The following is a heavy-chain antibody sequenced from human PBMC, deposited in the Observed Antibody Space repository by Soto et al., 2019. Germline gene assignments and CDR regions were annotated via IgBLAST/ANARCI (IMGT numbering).Heavy chain of an antibody. CDR2: IIPIFATV. Sequence: QVQLLQSGSEVRKPGSSVKVSCKASGGTHNNYAFTWVRQARGQGLEWVGGIIPIFATVVYAQRFEGRVTISADKSTSTAYMELTNLSFDDTAVYYCTIWWDAVRYQYYVLDFWGQGTAITVSS. V-gene: IGHV1-69*06. CDR3: TIWWDAVRYQYYVLDF. J-gene: IGHJ6*02. D-gene: IGHD1-26*01. CDR1: GGTHNNYA.